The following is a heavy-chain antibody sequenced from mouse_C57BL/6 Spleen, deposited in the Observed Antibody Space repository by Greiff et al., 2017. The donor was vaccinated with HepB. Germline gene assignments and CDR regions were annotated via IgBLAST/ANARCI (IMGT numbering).Heavy chain of an antibody. J-gene: IGHJ2*01. CDR1: GYTFTSYW. CDR3: ARLGSNYDY. Sequence: QVQLQQSGAELVKPGASVKLSCKASGYTFTSYWMQWVKQRPGQGLEWIGEIDPSDSYTNYNQKFKGKATLTVDTSSSTAYMQLSSLTSEDSAVYYCARLGSNYDYWGQGTTLTVSS. V-gene: IGHV1-50*01. CDR2: IDPSDSYT. D-gene: IGHD2-5*01.